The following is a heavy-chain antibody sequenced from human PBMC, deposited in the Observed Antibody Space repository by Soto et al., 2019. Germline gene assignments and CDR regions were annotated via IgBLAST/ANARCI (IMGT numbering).Heavy chain of an antibody. CDR2: KTDDGSEE. Sequence: QVKLVESGGGVVQPGRSLSLSCAASGFPFTNYAMHWVRQAPGKGLEWVSVKTDDGSEEYYADSVKGRFTISRDSSKNTLYLQMNSLRPEDTALYYCARLPRSGGEHYWGQGTLVTVSS. CDR3: ARLPRSGGEHY. D-gene: IGHD2-15*01. J-gene: IGHJ4*02. V-gene: IGHV3-30-3*01. CDR1: GFPFTNYA.